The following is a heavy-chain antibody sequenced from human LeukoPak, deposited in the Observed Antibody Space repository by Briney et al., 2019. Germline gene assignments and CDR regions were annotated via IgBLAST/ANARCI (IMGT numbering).Heavy chain of an antibody. CDR1: GGSISSGGYS. Sequence: SETLFLTCAVSGGSISSGGYSWSWIRQPPGKGLEWIGYIYHSGSTYYNPSLKSRVTISVDRSKNQFSLKLSSVTAADTAVYYCAALYYYGSGRHDFDYWGQGTLVTVSS. CDR3: AALYYYGSGRHDFDY. J-gene: IGHJ4*02. CDR2: IYHSGST. V-gene: IGHV4-30-2*01. D-gene: IGHD3-10*01.